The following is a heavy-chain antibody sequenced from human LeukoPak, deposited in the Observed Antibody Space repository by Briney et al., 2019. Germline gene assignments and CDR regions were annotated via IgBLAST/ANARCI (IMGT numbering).Heavy chain of an antibody. CDR3: ARDSVVTAGGAFDI. Sequence: GEALKISCKGSEYSFNSYCISRVRQMPRKGLAWMGRIDPSDSYTKYSPSFEGHVTISGDKSISTAYLQWSSLKASDTAMYYCARDSVVTAGGAFDIWGQGTMVTVSS. D-gene: IGHD2-21*02. V-gene: IGHV5-10-1*01. CDR2: IDPSDSYT. J-gene: IGHJ3*02. CDR1: EYSFNSYC.